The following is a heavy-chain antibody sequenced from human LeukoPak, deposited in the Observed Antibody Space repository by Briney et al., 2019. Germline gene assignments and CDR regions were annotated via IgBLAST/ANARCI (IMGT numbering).Heavy chain of an antibody. CDR3: ARRGSGWYFDL. V-gene: IGHV1-18*04. D-gene: IGHD2-15*01. CDR1: GYTFTGYY. J-gene: IGHJ2*01. Sequence: ASVKVSCKASGYTFTGYYMHWVRQAPGQGLEWMGWISAYNGNTNYAQKLQGRVTMTTDTSTSTAYMELRSLRSDDTAVYYCARRGSGWYFDLWGRGTLVTVSS. CDR2: ISAYNGNT.